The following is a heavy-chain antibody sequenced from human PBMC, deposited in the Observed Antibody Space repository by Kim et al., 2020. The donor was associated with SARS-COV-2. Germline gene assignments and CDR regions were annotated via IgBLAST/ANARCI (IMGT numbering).Heavy chain of an antibody. CDR1: GGSFSGYY. D-gene: IGHD3-9*01. V-gene: IGHV4-34*01. CDR2: INHSGST. CDR3: ASPYYDIFTGAFAAFDI. J-gene: IGHJ3*02. Sequence: SETLSLTCAVYGGSFSGYYWSWIRQPPGKGLEWIGEINHSGSTNYNPSLKSRVTISVDTSKNQFSLKLSSVTAADTAVYYCASPYYDIFTGAFAAFDIWGQGTMVTVSS.